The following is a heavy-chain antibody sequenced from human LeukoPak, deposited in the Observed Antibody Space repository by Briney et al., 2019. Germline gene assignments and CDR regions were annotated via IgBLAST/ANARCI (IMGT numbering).Heavy chain of an antibody. D-gene: IGHD3-10*01. CDR2: ISAYNGNT. CDR1: GYTFTSYG. Sequence: ASVKVSCKASGYTFTSYGIGWVRQAPGQGLEWMGWISAYNGNTNDAQKLQGRVTMTTDTSTSTAYMELRSLRSDDTAVYYCAIDLKRITMVPGVTKDYWGQGTLVTVSS. J-gene: IGHJ4*02. V-gene: IGHV1-18*01. CDR3: AIDLKRITMVPGVTKDY.